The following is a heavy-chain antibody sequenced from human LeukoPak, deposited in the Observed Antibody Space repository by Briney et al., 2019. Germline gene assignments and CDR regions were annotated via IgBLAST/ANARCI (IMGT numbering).Heavy chain of an antibody. J-gene: IGHJ4*01. D-gene: IGHD3-22*01. Sequence: SETMPLTCSVAGGSMSIYYWSWIRQPPGKGLEWIGYVSYSGSTNYNPSLKSGVTISVDTSKNRFSLKLRSVTAADTAVYYCARENYDSSGYYIDDWGHGAQVTVSS. CDR1: GGSMSIYY. CDR3: ARENYDSSGYYIDD. CDR2: VSYSGST. V-gene: IGHV4-59*01.